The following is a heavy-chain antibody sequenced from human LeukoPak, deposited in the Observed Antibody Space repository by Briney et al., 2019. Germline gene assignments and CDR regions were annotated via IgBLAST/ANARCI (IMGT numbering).Heavy chain of an antibody. V-gene: IGHV4-34*01. CDR3: ARPKHFYYYYMDV. J-gene: IGHJ6*03. Sequence: SETLSLTCAVYGGSFSGYYWSWSRQPPGKGLEWIGEINHSGSTNYNPSLKSRVTISVDTSKNQFSLKLSSVTAADTAVYYCARPKHFYYYYMDVWGKGTTVTVSS. CDR2: INHSGST. CDR1: GGSFSGYY.